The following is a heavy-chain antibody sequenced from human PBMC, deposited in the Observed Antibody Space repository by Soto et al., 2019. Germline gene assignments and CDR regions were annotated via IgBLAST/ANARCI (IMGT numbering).Heavy chain of an antibody. J-gene: IGHJ3*02. Sequence: QLHLVQSGAVVKKPGASVTVSCSASGYPVTAYYMHWVRQAPGRGLEWMGGINPATGAAKYTQTFQGRVTMARDTAPSTVALELGGLSAEGTAGVSGGRMGGVGVAGSAAFDMWGQGTLVTVSS. D-gene: IGHD3-3*01. CDR1: GYPVTAYY. CDR2: INPATGAA. CDR3: GRMGGVGVAGSAAFDM. V-gene: IGHV1-2*02.